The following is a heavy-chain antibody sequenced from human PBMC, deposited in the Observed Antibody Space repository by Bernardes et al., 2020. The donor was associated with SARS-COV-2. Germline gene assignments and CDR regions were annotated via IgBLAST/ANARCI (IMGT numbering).Heavy chain of an antibody. J-gene: IGHJ5*02. CDR3: ATTAFDTSGKNNWFDP. Sequence: GSLRLSCAVSGFTFPTFPMTWVRQGLGKGLEWVSSTSGSGNGTYYADSVKGRFTISRDNSKNTLYLQMHSLRAEETAIYYSATTAFDTSGKNNWFDPWGQGTLVTVSS. V-gene: IGHV3-23*01. D-gene: IGHD3-22*01. CDR1: GFTFPTFP. CDR2: TSGSGNGT.